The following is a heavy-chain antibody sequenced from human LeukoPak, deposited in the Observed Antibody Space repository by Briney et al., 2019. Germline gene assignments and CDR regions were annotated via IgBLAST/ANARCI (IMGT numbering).Heavy chain of an antibody. CDR2: IWNDGSNK. Sequence: GGSLRLCCAASGFTFSDYSMHWVRQTPGKGLEWVALIWNDGSNKYYADSVKGRFTISRDNSKNTLYLQMNSLKVEDTALYYCARDRGYSYGHPLDYWGQGTLVTVSS. D-gene: IGHD5-18*01. V-gene: IGHV3-33*01. CDR1: GFTFSDYS. CDR3: ARDRGYSYGHPLDY. J-gene: IGHJ4*02.